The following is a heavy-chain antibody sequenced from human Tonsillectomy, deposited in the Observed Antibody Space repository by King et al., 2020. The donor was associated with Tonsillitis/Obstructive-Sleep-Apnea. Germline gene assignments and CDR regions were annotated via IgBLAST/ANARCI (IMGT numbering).Heavy chain of an antibody. Sequence: QLQESGPGLVKPSETLSLTCTVSGGSISSSSYYWGWIRQPPGKGLEWIGSIYYSGSTYYNPSLKSRVTISVDTSKNQFSLKLSSVTAADTAGYYCARTSGPPRSDYGDNYFDYWGQGTLVTVSS. D-gene: IGHD4-17*01. V-gene: IGHV4-39*01. J-gene: IGHJ4*02. CDR3: ARTSGPPRSDYGDNYFDY. CDR2: IYYSGST. CDR1: GGSISSSSYY.